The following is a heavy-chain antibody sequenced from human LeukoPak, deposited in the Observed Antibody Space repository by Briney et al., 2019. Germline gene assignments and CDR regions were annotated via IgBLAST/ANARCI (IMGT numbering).Heavy chain of an antibody. CDR2: ISAYNDNT. J-gene: IGHJ4*02. D-gene: IGHD2-2*02. Sequence: GASVKVSCKASGYTFTSYGISWVRQAPGQGLEWMGWISAYNDNTNYAQKLQGRVTMTTDTSTSTAYMELRSLRSDDTAVYYCARERDGEIGYCSSTSCYRWSSADYWGQGTLVTVSS. CDR3: ARERDGEIGYCSSTSCYRWSSADY. V-gene: IGHV1-18*01. CDR1: GYTFTSYG.